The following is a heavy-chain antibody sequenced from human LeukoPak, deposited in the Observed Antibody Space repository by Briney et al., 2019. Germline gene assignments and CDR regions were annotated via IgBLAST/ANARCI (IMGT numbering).Heavy chain of an antibody. CDR1: GFTFSSYA. V-gene: IGHV3-30*16. J-gene: IGHJ3*02. CDR3: VRGPKYITIFGVVTGGAFDI. Sequence: SGGSLRLSCAASGFTFSSYAMPWVRQAPGKGLEWVAVISYDVSNKYYADSVKGRFTISRDNSKNTLYLQMNSLRAEDTAVYYCVRGPKYITIFGVVTGGAFDIWGQGTMVTVSS. D-gene: IGHD3-3*01. CDR2: ISYDVSNK.